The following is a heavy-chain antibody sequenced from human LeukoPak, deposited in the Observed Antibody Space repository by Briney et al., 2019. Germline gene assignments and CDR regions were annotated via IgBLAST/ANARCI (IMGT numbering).Heavy chain of an antibody. CDR1: GYTFTGYY. CDR2: INPNSGGT. V-gene: IGHV1-2*02. Sequence: ASVKVSCKASGYTFTGYYMHWVRQAPGQGLEWMGWINPNSGGTNYAQKFQERVTITRDMSTSTAYMELSSLRSEDTAVYYCAATYYYDSSGYPDAFDIWGQGTMVTVSS. J-gene: IGHJ3*02. D-gene: IGHD3-22*01. CDR3: AATYYYDSSGYPDAFDI.